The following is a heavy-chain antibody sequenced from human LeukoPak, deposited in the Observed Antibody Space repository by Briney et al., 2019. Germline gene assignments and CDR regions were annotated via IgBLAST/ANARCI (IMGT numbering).Heavy chain of an antibody. CDR1: GGSISSGGYY. J-gene: IGHJ6*02. V-gene: IGHV4-31*03. D-gene: IGHD3-22*01. CDR3: ARDHRKHNYYDSSGYYYPYYYYGMDV. CDR2: MFYSGST. Sequence: SETLSLTCTVSGGSISSGGYYWSWIRHHAGNGLEWSGCMFYSGSTYYNPSLKSRVTISVDTSKNQFSLKLSSVTAADTAVYYCARDHRKHNYYDSSGYYYPYYYYGMDVWGQGTTVTVSS.